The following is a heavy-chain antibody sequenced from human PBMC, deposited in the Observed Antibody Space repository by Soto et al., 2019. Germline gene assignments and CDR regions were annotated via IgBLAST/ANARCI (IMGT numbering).Heavy chain of an antibody. J-gene: IGHJ4*02. Sequence: QVQLQQWGAGLLKPSETLSLTCAVYGGSFSGYYWSWIRQPPGKGLEWIGEINHSGSTNYNPSLKSRVTISVDTSKNQFSLKLSSVTAADTAVYYCARGQGSGRRSMNYWGQGTLVTVSS. CDR1: GGSFSGYY. D-gene: IGHD3-10*01. CDR2: INHSGST. V-gene: IGHV4-34*01. CDR3: ARGQGSGRRSMNY.